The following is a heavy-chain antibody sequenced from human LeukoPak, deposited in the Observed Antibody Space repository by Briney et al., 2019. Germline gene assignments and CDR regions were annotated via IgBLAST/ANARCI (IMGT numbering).Heavy chain of an antibody. J-gene: IGHJ4*02. D-gene: IGHD3-22*01. CDR2: IYDSGST. CDR1: GASISGSGYY. Sequence: PSETLSLTCTVSGASISGSGYYWGWIRQPPGKGLEWIGNIYDSGSTYYNASLQSRVTISIDTSKNQFSLKLSSVTAADTAVYYCARGSSSGYYWGFDYWGQGTLVTVSS. V-gene: IGHV4-39*07. CDR3: ARGSSSGYYWGFDY.